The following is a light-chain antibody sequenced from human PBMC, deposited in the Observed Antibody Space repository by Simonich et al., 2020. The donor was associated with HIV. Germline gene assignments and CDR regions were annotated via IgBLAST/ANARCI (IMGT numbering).Light chain of an antibody. CDR3: QSADSSGTYRV. Sequence: SYELTQPPSVSVSPGQTARITCSGDALPKQYAYWYQQKPGQAPVLVIYKDSERPSGLPERFSGSSSGTTVTLTISGVQAEDEADYYCQSADSSGTYRVFRGGTKLTVL. CDR1: ALPKQY. V-gene: IGLV3-25*03. CDR2: KDS. J-gene: IGLJ3*02.